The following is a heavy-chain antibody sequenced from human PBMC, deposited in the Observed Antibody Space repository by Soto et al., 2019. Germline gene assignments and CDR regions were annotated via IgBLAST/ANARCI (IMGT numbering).Heavy chain of an antibody. Sequence: QVQLVESGGGLVKPGGSLRLSSAASGFTFSDYYMSWIRLAPGKGLEWATYISSSGSTIYYADSVKGRFTISRDNVKKSLYLQMNSLRAEDTAVYYCVRVEGRHYYYGLDVWGQGSTVTVSS. D-gene: IGHD3-10*01. CDR3: VRVEGRHYYYGLDV. V-gene: IGHV3-11*01. CDR2: ISSSGSTI. CDR1: GFTFSDYY. J-gene: IGHJ6*02.